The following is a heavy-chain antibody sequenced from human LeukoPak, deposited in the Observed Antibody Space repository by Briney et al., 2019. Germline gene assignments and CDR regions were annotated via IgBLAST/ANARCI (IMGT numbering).Heavy chain of an antibody. CDR2: IYYSGST. J-gene: IGHJ6*03. D-gene: IGHD2-21*02. V-gene: IGHV4-59*01. CDR3: ARDLKAYCGGDCYKTYYYYYYMDV. Sequence: SETLSLTCTVSGGSITSYYWSWIRQPPGKGLEWIGYIYYSGSTNCNPSLKSRVTISVDTSKNQFSLKLNSVTAADTAVYYCARDLKAYCGGDCYKTYYYYYYMDVWGKGTTVTISS. CDR1: GGSITSYY.